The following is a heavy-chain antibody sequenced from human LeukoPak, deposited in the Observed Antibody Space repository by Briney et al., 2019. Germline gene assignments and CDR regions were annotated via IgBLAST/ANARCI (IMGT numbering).Heavy chain of an antibody. D-gene: IGHD1-26*01. J-gene: IGHJ5*02. V-gene: IGHV4-4*02. CDR1: GGSISSTNW. Sequence: KPSETLSLTCAVSGGSISSTNWWSWVRQPPGKGLEWIGDIYHSGATNYNPSLKSRVTILVDMSKNHFSLRLSSMTAADTAVYYCAREGATTPFNWFDPWGQGTPVTVSS. CDR2: IYHSGAT. CDR3: AREGATTPFNWFDP.